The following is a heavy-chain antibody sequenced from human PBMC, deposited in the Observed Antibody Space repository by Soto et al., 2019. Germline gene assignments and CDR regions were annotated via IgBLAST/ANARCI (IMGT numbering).Heavy chain of an antibody. Sequence: GESLKISCKGSGYSFTSSWISWVRQMPGKGLEWMGRIDPSDSYTNYSPSFQGHVTISADRSISTAYLQWSGLKASDTAMYYCARLEVYYHMDVWGQGTMVTGLL. CDR3: ARLEVYYHMDV. CDR2: IDPSDSYT. J-gene: IGHJ6*02. V-gene: IGHV5-10-1*01. CDR1: GYSFTSSW.